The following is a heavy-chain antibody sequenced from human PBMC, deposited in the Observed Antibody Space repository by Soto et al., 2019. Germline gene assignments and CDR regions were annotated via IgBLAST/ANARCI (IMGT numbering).Heavy chain of an antibody. CDR1: GFTVSSNY. V-gene: IGHV3-53*01. J-gene: IGHJ4*02. CDR3: VRDAHRGGDFDY. CDR2: IYSGGST. Sequence: PGGSLRLSCAASGFTVSSNYMSWVRQAPGKGLEWVSVIYSGGSTYYADSVKGRFSISRDKSKNTLYLQMNILRAEDTAVYYCVRDAHRGGDFDYWGQGTLVTVSS. D-gene: IGHD3-10*01.